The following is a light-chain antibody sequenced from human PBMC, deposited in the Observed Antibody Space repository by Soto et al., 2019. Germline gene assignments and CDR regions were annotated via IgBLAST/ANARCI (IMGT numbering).Light chain of an antibody. CDR3: QQGYSRPRT. CDR1: QGIRND. CDR2: AAS. V-gene: IGKV1-39*01. Sequence: IQMTQSPSSLSASVGDRVTITCRASQGIRNDLAWCQQKPGRSPKILIYAASNLESGVPSRFSGSGSGTDFTLTISRLQPEDFATYFCQQGYSRPRTFGQGTKVDIK. J-gene: IGKJ1*01.